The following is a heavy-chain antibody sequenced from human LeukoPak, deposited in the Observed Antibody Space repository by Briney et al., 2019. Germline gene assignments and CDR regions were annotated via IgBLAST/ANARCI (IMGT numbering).Heavy chain of an antibody. Sequence: GESLKISCQGSGYTFTTYWIAWVRQMPGKGLEWMGIIFPGDSDTRYSPSFQGQATISADKSISTAYLQWSSLKASDTAMYYCARLRAAAGNVWFDPWGQGTLVTVSS. CDR1: GYTFTTYW. CDR2: IFPGDSDT. D-gene: IGHD6-13*01. CDR3: ARLRAAAGNVWFDP. J-gene: IGHJ5*02. V-gene: IGHV5-51*01.